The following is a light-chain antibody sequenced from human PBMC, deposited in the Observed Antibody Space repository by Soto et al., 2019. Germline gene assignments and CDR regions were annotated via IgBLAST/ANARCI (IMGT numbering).Light chain of an antibody. CDR2: AAS. J-gene: IGKJ1*01. Sequence: DIHMTQSPSSLSSSLGARDTITFLASQSISSYLNWYQQKPGKAPKLLIYAASTLQSGVPSRFSGSGSGTDFTLTISCLQSEDFATYYCQQYNSYSEAFGQGTKVDI. V-gene: IGKV1-39*01. CDR1: QSISSY. CDR3: QQYNSYSEA.